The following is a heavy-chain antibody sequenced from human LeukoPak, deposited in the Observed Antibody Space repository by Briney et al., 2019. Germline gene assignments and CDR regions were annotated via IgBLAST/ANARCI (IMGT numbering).Heavy chain of an antibody. J-gene: IGHJ4*02. V-gene: IGHV1-69*04. D-gene: IGHD2-15*01. CDR3: ARRAASRDYYFDY. CDR1: GGTFSSYA. Sequence: APVKVSCKASGGTFSSYAISWVRQAPGQGLEWMGRIIPILGIANYAQKFRGRVTITADKSTSTAYMELSSLRSEDTAVYYCARRAASRDYYFDYWGQGTLVTVSS. CDR2: IIPILGIA.